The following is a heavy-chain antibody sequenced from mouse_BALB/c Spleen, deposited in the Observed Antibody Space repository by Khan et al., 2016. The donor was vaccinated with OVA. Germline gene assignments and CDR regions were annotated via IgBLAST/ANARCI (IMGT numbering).Heavy chain of an antibody. J-gene: IGHJ1*01. CDR1: GFTLTNYG. D-gene: IGHD1-1*02. Sequence: QVQLKESGPGLVAPSQSLSITCNVSGFTLTNYGISWVRQPPGKGLEGLGVVWGDGSTNYHSALRSRLSISKDNSKSQVFLKLNSLQTDDTARYYCAKFDFGGVADWYFDVWGAGTTVTVSS. CDR2: VWGDGST. V-gene: IGHV2-3*01. CDR3: AKFDFGGVADWYFDV.